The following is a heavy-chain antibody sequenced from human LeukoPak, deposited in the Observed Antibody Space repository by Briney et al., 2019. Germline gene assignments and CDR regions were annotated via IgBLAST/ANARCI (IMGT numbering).Heavy chain of an antibody. CDR1: GFTFSSYG. D-gene: IGHD6-19*01. V-gene: IGHV3-21*01. CDR3: ARDRQITAGTPIDY. Sequence: GRSLRLSCAASGFTFSSYGMNWVRQAPGKGLEWVSSISSSSSYIYYADSVKGRLTISRDNAKNSLYLQMNSLRAEDTAVYYCARDRQITAGTPIDYWGQGTLVTVSS. CDR2: ISSSSSYI. J-gene: IGHJ4*02.